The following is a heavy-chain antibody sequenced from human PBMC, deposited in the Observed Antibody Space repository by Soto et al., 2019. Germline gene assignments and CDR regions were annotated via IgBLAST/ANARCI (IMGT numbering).Heavy chain of an antibody. D-gene: IGHD1-1*01. CDR1: GGSVSSATYY. CDR3: ARERTGDPTFFDY. Sequence: QVQLQESGPGLVKPSETLSLTCTVSGGSVSSATYYWSWIRQPPGKGLEWIGYIYYSGNTEYNPSLKSRVAISVDTSKNQFSLKLRSVTAADTAVYYCARERTGDPTFFDYWGQGTLVTVSS. CDR2: IYYSGNT. J-gene: IGHJ4*02. V-gene: IGHV4-61*01.